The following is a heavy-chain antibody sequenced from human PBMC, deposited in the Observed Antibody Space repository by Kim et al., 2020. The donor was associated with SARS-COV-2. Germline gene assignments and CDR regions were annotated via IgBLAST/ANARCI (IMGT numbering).Heavy chain of an antibody. D-gene: IGHD2-15*01. V-gene: IGHV1-46*01. CDR1: GYTFTSYY. Sequence: ASVKVSCKASGYTFTSYYMHWVRQAPGQGLEWMGIINPSGGSTSYAQKFQGRATMTRDTSTSTDYMELSSLRSEDTAVYYCARDLVGCSGGSCYFRMDVWGQGTTVTVSS. CDR3: ARDLVGCSGGSCYFRMDV. J-gene: IGHJ6*02. CDR2: INPSGGST.